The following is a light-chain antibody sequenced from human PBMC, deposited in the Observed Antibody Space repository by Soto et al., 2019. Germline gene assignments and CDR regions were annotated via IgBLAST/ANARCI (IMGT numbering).Light chain of an antibody. CDR1: QSVSGW. V-gene: IGKV1-5*01. Sequence: IKMQTSAFPISASAGATATVTCRASQSVSGWLAWYQQKPGEAPKLLIYDAFALPRGVPARFSGSGSGTRFTRTIASLQAEDFATYYSQQYENFLGTFGPGTKVDIK. CDR2: DAF. J-gene: IGKJ1*01. CDR3: QQYENFLGT.